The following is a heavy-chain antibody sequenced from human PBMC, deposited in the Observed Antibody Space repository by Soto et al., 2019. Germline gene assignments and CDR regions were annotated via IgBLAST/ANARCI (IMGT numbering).Heavy chain of an antibody. V-gene: IGHV4-31*03. J-gene: IGHJ6*03. CDR3: ARAVLHVPFYYYSMDV. D-gene: IGHD4-4*01. Sequence: QVQLQESGPGLVKPSQTLSLTCTVSGGSISSGGFYWSWIRQHPGKGLEWIGYIYYSGSTYYNPSLKSRVIISVDTSKNQFSLKLSSVTAADTAVYYCARAVLHVPFYYYSMDVWGKGTTVTVSS. CDR2: IYYSGST. CDR1: GGSISSGGFY.